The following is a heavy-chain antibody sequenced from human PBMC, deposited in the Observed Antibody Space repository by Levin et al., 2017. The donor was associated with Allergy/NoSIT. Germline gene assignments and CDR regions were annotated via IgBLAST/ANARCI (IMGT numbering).Heavy chain of an antibody. V-gene: IGHV4-39*01. D-gene: IGHD3-3*01. J-gene: IGHJ5*02. CDR1: GGSISSRDYY. CDR2: IHYSGTT. Sequence: SSQTLSLTCTVSGGSISSRDYYWGWIRQPPGKGLEWIGSIHYSGTTYSNPSLQSRVTISVDTSKNKLSLNLSSVSAADTAVYYCARLPLYNDFWSGGVDPWGQGTLVTVSS. CDR3: ARLPLYNDFWSGGVDP.